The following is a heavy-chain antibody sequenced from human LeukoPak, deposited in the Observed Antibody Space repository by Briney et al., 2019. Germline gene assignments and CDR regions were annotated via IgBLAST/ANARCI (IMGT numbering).Heavy chain of an antibody. CDR3: ASIGGVTDV. CDR2: IIPILGIA. CDR1: GGTFSSYA. J-gene: IGHJ6*02. D-gene: IGHD2-8*02. Sequence: GASVKVSCKASGGTFSSYAISWVRQAPGQGLEWMGRIIPILGIANYAQKFQGRVTITADKSTSTAYTELSSLRSEDTAVYYCASIGGVTDVWGQGTTVTVSS. V-gene: IGHV1-69*04.